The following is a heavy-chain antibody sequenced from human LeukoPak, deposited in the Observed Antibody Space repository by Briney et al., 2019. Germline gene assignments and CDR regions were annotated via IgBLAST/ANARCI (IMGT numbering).Heavy chain of an antibody. D-gene: IGHD1-20*01. Sequence: ASVKVSCKASGYTFTNYAIIWVRQAPGQGLEWMAYISAYNGKTEYAQKIQGRVTLTTDTSTNTAYMELSSLRSDDTAVYYCAREFWCNDNNCCLSSFDIWGQGTVVTVSS. CDR3: AREFWCNDNNCCLSSFDI. CDR2: ISAYNGKT. CDR1: GYTFTNYA. V-gene: IGHV1-18*01. J-gene: IGHJ3*02.